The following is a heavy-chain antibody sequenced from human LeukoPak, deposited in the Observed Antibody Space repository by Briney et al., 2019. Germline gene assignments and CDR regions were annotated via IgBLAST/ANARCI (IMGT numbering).Heavy chain of an antibody. V-gene: IGHV1-2*06. CDR3: ATAGGPRYDFWSGYQFDY. J-gene: IGHJ4*02. Sequence: ASVKVSCKASGYTFTGYHMHWVRQAPGQGLEWMGRINPNSGDANYAQNFQGRVTMTRDTSISTAYMELSRLRSDDTAVYYCATAGGPRYDFWSGYQFDYWGQGTLVTVSS. D-gene: IGHD3-3*01. CDR1: GYTFTGYH. CDR2: INPNSGDA.